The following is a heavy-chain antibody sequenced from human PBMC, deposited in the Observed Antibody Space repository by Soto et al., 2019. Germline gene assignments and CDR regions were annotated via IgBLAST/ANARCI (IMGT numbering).Heavy chain of an antibody. CDR3: AKGSVEYSASVDY. Sequence: EVQLLESGGGLIQPGGSLRLSCSASGFSFSSYAMMWVRQAPGKGLEWVSVISGRGGSSYFADSAKGRFTISRDNSKNMLYREMNSLRAEDTAIYFGAKGSVEYSASVDYWCQGTLVIVSS. CDR1: GFSFSSYA. D-gene: IGHD1-26*01. V-gene: IGHV3-23*01. CDR2: ISGRGGSS. J-gene: IGHJ4*02.